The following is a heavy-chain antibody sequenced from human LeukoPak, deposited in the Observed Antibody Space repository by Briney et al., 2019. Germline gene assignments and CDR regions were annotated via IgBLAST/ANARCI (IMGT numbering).Heavy chain of an antibody. V-gene: IGHV3-21*01. D-gene: IGHD5-18*01. CDR3: ARDGYSYGHVPYYFDY. Sequence: GGSLRLSCAASGFTFSSYSMNWVRQAPGQGLEWVSSISSSSSYISYADSVKGRFTISRDNAKNSLYLQMNSLRAEDTAVYYCARDGYSYGHVPYYFDYWGQGTLVTVSS. CDR1: GFTFSSYS. J-gene: IGHJ4*02. CDR2: ISSSSSYI.